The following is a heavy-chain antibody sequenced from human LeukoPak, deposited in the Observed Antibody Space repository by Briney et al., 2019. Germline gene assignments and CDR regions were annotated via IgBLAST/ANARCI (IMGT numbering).Heavy chain of an antibody. D-gene: IGHD5-18*01. V-gene: IGHV5-51*01. CDR3: ARLFTAMVSVGAFDV. CDR1: GYTFTNYW. CDR2: THPGDSDT. J-gene: IGHJ3*01. Sequence: GESLKISCKSSGYTFTNYWIAWVRQMSGKGLELMGITHPGDSDTRYMPSFQGQVTVSADQSTSTAYLQWSSLKASDTAMYFCARLFTAMVSVGAFDVWGQGTMVTVSS.